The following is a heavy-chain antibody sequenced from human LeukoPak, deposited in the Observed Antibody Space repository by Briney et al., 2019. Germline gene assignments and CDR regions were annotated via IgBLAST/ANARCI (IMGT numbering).Heavy chain of an antibody. CDR2: IYPGDSDT. Sequence: GESLKISCKGSGYSFTSYWIGWVRQMPGKGLEWMGIIYPGDSDTRYSPSFQGQVTISADKSISTAYLQWSSLKASDTAMYYCARHRIHSESPSNAFDIWGQGTMVTVSS. CDR1: GYSFTSYW. CDR3: ARHRIHSESPSNAFDI. J-gene: IGHJ3*02. V-gene: IGHV5-51*01. D-gene: IGHD1-26*01.